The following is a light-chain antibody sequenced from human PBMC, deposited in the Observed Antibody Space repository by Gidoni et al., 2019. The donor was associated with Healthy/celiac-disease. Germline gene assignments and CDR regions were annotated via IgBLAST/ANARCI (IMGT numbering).Light chain of an antibody. Sequence: IPMPPSPSSVSASVGDRVTITCRASQGISSWLAWYQQKPGKAPKLLIYAAASLQSGVPSRCSGSGAGTDFTLTISSRQHEDFATYYCQQANSFPPYSFGQGTKLEIK. CDR1: QGISSW. J-gene: IGKJ2*03. CDR3: QQANSFPPYS. CDR2: AAA. V-gene: IGKV1-12*01.